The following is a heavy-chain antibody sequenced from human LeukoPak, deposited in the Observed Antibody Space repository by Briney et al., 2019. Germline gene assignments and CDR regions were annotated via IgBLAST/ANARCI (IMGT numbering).Heavy chain of an antibody. Sequence: ASVKVSCTPSGYPFTDFGISWVRQAPGQGPEWMGWINPYHGRTKYAQNFQGRVTMTTDTSTTTAYMELRSLTSDDTAVYYCARCEVVSAREYQNGLDVWGQGTTVIVSS. CDR3: ARCEVVSAREYQNGLDV. J-gene: IGHJ6*02. D-gene: IGHD2-21*01. CDR2: INPYHGRT. V-gene: IGHV1-18*01. CDR1: GYPFTDFG.